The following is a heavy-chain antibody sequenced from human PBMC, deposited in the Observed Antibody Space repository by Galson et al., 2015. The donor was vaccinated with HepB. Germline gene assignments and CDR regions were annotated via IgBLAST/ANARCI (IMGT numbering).Heavy chain of an antibody. CDR3: AKGPYDRSGYYPSPFDY. J-gene: IGHJ4*02. Sequence: SLRLSCAASGFTFSSYAMSWVRQAPGKGLEWVSGIRSSGGSIYHADFVKGRFTISRDNSKNTLYLQMNSLRVEDTAVYFCAKGPYDRSGYYPSPFDYWGQGTLVTVSS. V-gene: IGHV3-23*01. CDR2: IRSSGGSI. D-gene: IGHD3-22*01. CDR1: GFTFSSYA.